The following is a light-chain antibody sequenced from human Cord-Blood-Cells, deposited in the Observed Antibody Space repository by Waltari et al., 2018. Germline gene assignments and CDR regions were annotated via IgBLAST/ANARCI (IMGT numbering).Light chain of an antibody. V-gene: IGLV3-1*01. CDR3: QAWDSSTAWV. Sequence: YQLSQPRSVTVSPRQTPCISCTGDRRGDRYASWYQKKPGQSPVVVIERGSKRPSGIPERFSGSNSGNTATLTISGTQAMDEADYYCQAWDSSTAWVFGGGTKLTVL. J-gene: IGLJ3*02. CDR1: RRGDRY. CDR2: RGS.